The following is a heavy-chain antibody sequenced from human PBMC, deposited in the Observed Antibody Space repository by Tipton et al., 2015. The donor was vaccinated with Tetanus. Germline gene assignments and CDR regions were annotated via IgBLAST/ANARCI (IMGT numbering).Heavy chain of an antibody. D-gene: IGHD5-24*01. J-gene: IGHJ4*02. CDR3: ARDGRRDGYNFAH. Sequence: TLSLTCTVSGGSISSYYWSWIRQPPGKGLEWIGYIYYSGSTNYNPSLKSRVTISVDTSKNQFSLKLSSVTAADTAVYYCARDGRRDGYNFAHWGQGTLVTVSS. V-gene: IGHV4-59*01. CDR1: GGSISSYY. CDR2: IYYSGST.